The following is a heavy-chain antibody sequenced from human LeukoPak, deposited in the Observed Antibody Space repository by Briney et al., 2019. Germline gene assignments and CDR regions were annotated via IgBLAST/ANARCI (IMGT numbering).Heavy chain of an antibody. V-gene: IGHV3-23*01. CDR3: AKRYFGNYYLDS. J-gene: IGHJ4*02. CDR2: ISGSDDST. D-gene: IGHD3-9*01. Sequence: PGGSLRLSCAASGFTFNTYAMSWVRQAPGKGLEWVSAISGSDDSTYYADSVKGRFTISRDNSKNTLYLQMNSLRAEDTAVYYCAKRYFGNYYLDSWGQGTLVTVSS. CDR1: GFTFNTYA.